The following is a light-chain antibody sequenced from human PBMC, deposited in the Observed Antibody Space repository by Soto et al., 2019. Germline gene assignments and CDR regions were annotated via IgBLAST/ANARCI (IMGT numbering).Light chain of an antibody. CDR2: GAS. CDR1: QSVSSSY. Sequence: EIVLTQSPVTLSLSPGARATLSFMASQSVSSSYLAWYQQKPGQAPRLLIYGASTRATGIPARFSGSGSGTEFALTTSRVDREDYAVYYCEQYCTSLPFGQGTRLEIK. J-gene: IGKJ5*01. CDR3: EQYCTSLP. V-gene: IGKV3-20*01.